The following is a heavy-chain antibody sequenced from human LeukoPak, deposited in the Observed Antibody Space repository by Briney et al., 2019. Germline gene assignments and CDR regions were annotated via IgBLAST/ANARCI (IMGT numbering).Heavy chain of an antibody. D-gene: IGHD6-13*01. J-gene: IGHJ4*02. CDR2: ISSSSSYI. CDR1: GFTFSSYS. CDR3: ARGVIAAAGTAHY. V-gene: IGHV3-21*01. Sequence: GGSLRLSCAASGFTFSSYSMNWVRQAPGKGLEWVSSISSSSSYIYYADSVKGRFAISRDNAKNSLYLQMNSLRAEDTAVYYCARGVIAAAGTAHYWGQGTLVTVSS.